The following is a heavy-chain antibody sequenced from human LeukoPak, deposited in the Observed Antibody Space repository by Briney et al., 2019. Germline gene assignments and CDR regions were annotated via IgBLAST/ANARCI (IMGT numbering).Heavy chain of an antibody. J-gene: IGHJ4*02. CDR2: INHRGSN. Sequence: SETLSLTCAVYGGSFVGSYGGWIRQPPGRGREWIGEINHRGSNNYNPSLKTRVTISVDTSKNQFSLKLSSVTAADTAVYYCARDRGSSGWYLDYWGQGTLVTVSS. CDR1: GGSFVGSY. D-gene: IGHD6-19*01. CDR3: ARDRGSSGWYLDY. V-gene: IGHV4-34*01.